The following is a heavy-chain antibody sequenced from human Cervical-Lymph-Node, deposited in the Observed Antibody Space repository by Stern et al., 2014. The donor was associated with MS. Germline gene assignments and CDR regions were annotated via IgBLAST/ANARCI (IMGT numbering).Heavy chain of an antibody. Sequence: MQLVESGAEVKKPGASVKVSCKTAGYNFTDYGIIWVRQAPGQGLEWMGWITTGNGNRRYSQKIQGRVTITRDTSASTAYMELSSLRSEDTAVYYCARTGTVVTSGYYYGMDVWGQGTTVTVSS. D-gene: IGHD4-23*01. CDR3: ARTGTVVTSGYYYGMDV. CDR1: GYNFTDYG. CDR2: ITTGNGNR. J-gene: IGHJ6*02. V-gene: IGHV1-3*04.